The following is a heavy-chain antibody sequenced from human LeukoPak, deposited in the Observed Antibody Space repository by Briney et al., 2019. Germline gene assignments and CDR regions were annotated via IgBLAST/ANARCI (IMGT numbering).Heavy chain of an antibody. J-gene: IGHJ4*02. V-gene: IGHV4-59*08. D-gene: IGHD3-22*01. CDR2: IYYSGST. CDR1: GGSVSRYY. CDR3: ARHFPYYYDSSGLSAFDY. Sequence: SETLSLTCSVSGGSVSRYYWSWIRQPPGKGLEWIGYIYYSGSTNYNPSLKSRVTISVDTSKNQFSLKLSSVTAADTAVYYCARHFPYYYDSSGLSAFDYWGQGTLVTVSS.